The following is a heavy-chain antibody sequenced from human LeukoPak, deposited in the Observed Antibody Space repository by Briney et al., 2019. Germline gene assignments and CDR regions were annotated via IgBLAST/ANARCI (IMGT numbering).Heavy chain of an antibody. J-gene: IGHJ4*02. V-gene: IGHV1-18*01. CDR1: GYTFTSYG. Sequence: EASVKVSCKASGYTFTSYGISWVRQTPGQGLEWIGYISAYNGNTNYAQKLQGSVTMTTDTSTSTAYMELRSLRSDDTAVYYCARNPELTGERKEEPVFDYWGQGTLVTVSS. CDR2: ISAYNGNT. D-gene: IGHD1-14*01. CDR3: ARNPELTGERKEEPVFDY.